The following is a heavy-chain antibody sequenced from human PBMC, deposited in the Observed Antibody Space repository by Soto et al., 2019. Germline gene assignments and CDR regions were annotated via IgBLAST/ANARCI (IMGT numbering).Heavy chain of an antibody. CDR2: LYSGGTT. J-gene: IGHJ4*02. CDR3: ASRPGVLSPPVVLPLDY. Sequence: GGSLRLSCVASGITVTSKFMSWVRQAPGKGLEWVSFLYSGGTTYYADSVKGRFTISRDNSKNTLYLQMNDLRAEDTAVYYCASRPGVLSPPVVLPLDYWGQGTLVTVSS. D-gene: IGHD2-8*01. CDR1: GITVTSKF. V-gene: IGHV3-66*01.